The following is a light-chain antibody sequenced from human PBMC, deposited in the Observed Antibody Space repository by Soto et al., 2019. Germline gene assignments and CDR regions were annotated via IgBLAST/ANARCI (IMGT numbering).Light chain of an antibody. J-gene: IGKJ1*01. CDR3: QQYNTYSPT. V-gene: IGKV1-5*01. CDR2: DAS. CDR1: QSISSW. Sequence: DIQMTQSPSTLSASVGDRVTITFRASQSISSWLAWYQQKPGKAPKLLIYDASSLESGIPSRFSGSGSGTEFTLAYSSLQPDDFATYYCQQYNTYSPTFGQGNKVDIK.